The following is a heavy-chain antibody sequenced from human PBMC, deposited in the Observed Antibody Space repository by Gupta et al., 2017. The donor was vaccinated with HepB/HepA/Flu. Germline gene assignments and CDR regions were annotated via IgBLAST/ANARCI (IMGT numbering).Heavy chain of an antibody. D-gene: IGHD2-2*01. Sequence: QVQLQESGPGLVKPSENLSLTCYVAGGSITSSRYYFDWIRQPPGKGLEWIGTIDYSGNTYYSPSLTSRVTISVDTAKNQVSLMMRSMSAADTAVFYCTRSSHPRHQVDSWGQGTLVTVSS. V-gene: IGHV4-39*01. CDR1: GGSITSSRYY. J-gene: IGHJ4*02. CDR3: TRSSHPRHQVDS. CDR2: IDYSGNT.